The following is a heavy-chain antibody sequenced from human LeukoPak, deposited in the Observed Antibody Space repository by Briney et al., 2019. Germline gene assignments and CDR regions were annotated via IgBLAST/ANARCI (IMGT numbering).Heavy chain of an antibody. J-gene: IGHJ4*02. CDR3: ASETVAGPLGY. CDR2: INHSGST. D-gene: IGHD6-19*01. CDR1: GGSFSGYY. V-gene: IGHV4-34*01. Sequence: SETLSLTCAVYGGSFSGYYWSWIRQPPGKGLEWIGEINHSGSTNYNPSLKSRVTISVDTSKNQFSLKLSSVTAADTAVYYCASETVAGPLGYWGQGTLVTVSS.